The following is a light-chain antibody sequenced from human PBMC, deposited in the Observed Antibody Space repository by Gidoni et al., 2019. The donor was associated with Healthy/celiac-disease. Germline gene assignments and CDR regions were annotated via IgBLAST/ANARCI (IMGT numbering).Light chain of an antibody. Sequence: EIVLTQSPATLSLSPGERATLSCRASQRVSSYLSWYQQKPGQAPRLLIYDAANRDTGIPARFSGSGSGTDFTLTISSLEPEDCAVYYCQQRSNWSTWTFGQGTKVEIK. CDR1: QRVSSY. J-gene: IGKJ1*01. CDR3: QQRSNWSTWT. CDR2: DAA. V-gene: IGKV3-11*01.